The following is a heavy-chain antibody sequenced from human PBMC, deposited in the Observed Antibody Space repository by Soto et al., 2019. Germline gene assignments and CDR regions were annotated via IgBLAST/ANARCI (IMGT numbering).Heavy chain of an antibody. CDR3: ARVSPSGGWFDP. Sequence: VQLVESGGGLVQPGGSLRLSCAASGFTFSSYDMHWVRQATGKGLEWVSAIGTAGDTYYPGSVKGRFTISRENAKNSLYLQMNSLRAGDTAVYYCARVSPSGGWFDPWGQGTLVTVSS. J-gene: IGHJ5*02. D-gene: IGHD3-10*01. CDR2: IGTAGDT. CDR1: GFTFSSYD. V-gene: IGHV3-13*01.